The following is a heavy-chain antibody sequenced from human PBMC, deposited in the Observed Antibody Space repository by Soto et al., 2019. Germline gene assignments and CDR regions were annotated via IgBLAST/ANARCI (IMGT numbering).Heavy chain of an antibody. J-gene: IGHJ4*02. D-gene: IGHD3-22*01. CDR1: GYSFTSYW. Sequence: GESLKISCKGSGYSFTSYWISWVRQMPGKGPEWMGRIDPSDSYTNYSPSFQGHVTISADKSISTAYLQWSSLKASDTAMYYCARHVGYYDSSGYYYYWGQGTLVTVSS. CDR2: IDPSDSYT. V-gene: IGHV5-10-1*01. CDR3: ARHVGYYDSSGYYYY.